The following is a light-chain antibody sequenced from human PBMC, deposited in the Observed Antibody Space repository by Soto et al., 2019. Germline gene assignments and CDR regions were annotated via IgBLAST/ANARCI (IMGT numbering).Light chain of an antibody. V-gene: IGLV2-14*01. CDR1: SSDVGTYNY. CDR3: SSYTTSNTQV. CDR2: DVS. Sequence: QSALTQPASVSGSPGQSITISCTGTSSDVGTYNYVSWYQHRPGKAHKLVIYDVSYRPSGVSNRFSGSKSANTASLTISGLQAEDEADYYCSSYTTSNTQVFGGGTKLTVL. J-gene: IGLJ3*02.